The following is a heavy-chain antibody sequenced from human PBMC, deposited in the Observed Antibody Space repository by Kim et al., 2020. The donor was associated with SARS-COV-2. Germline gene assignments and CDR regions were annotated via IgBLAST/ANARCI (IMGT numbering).Heavy chain of an antibody. CDR3: ARSSIAARLDWFDP. D-gene: IGHD6-6*01. Sequence: PPFQGRVVITADKSTSTAYLQWSSLKASDTAMYYCARSSIAARLDWFDPWGQGTLVTVSS. J-gene: IGHJ5*02. V-gene: IGHV5-51*01.